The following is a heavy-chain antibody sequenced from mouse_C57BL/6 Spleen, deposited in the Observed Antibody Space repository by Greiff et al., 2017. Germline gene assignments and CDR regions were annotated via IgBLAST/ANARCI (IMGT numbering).Heavy chain of an antibody. CDR3: ARGRPGDY. V-gene: IGHV1-81*01. J-gene: IGHJ2*01. CDR2: IYPRSGNT. CDR1: GYTFTSYG. Sequence: QVQLQQSGAELARPGASVKLSCNASGYTFTSYGISWVKQRTGQGLEWIGEIYPRSGNTYYNEKFKGKATLTADKSSSTAYMELRSLTSEDAAVYFCARGRPGDYWGQGTTLTVSS.